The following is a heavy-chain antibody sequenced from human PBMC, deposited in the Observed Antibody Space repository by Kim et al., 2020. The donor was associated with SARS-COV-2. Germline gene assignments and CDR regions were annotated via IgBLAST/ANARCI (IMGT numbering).Heavy chain of an antibody. J-gene: IGHJ6*02. CDR2: INSDGSST. CDR3: AMPQPGDPKRYYYYYGMDV. V-gene: IGHV3-74*01. D-gene: IGHD4-17*01. Sequence: GGSLRLSCAASGFTFSSYWMHWVRQAPGKGLVWVSRINSDGSSTSYADSVKGRFTISRDNAKNTLYLQMNSLRAEDTAVYYCAMPQPGDPKRYYYYYGMDVWGQGTTVTVSS. CDR1: GFTFSSYW.